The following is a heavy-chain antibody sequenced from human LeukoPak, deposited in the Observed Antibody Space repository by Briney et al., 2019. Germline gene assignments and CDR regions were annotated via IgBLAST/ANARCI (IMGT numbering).Heavy chain of an antibody. CDR3: ARPTPLYDSSGYYEYFQH. D-gene: IGHD3-22*01. J-gene: IGHJ1*01. V-gene: IGHV3-74*01. CDR2: INNDGSST. Sequence: GGSLRLSCAASGFTFSSYWMHWVRQAPGKGLVWVSRINNDGSSTSYADSVKGRFTISRDNAKNSLYLQMNSLRAEDTAVYYCARPTPLYDSSGYYEYFQHWGQGTLVTVSS. CDR1: GFTFSSYW.